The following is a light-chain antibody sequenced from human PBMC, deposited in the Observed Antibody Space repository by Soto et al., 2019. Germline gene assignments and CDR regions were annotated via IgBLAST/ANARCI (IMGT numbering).Light chain of an antibody. CDR1: QSVSSSY. CDR3: QQYQT. Sequence: EIVLTQSPGTLSLSPGERATLSCRASQSVSSSYLAWYQQKPGQAPRLLIYGAYTRATGIPARFSGSGSGTEFTLTISSLQPDDFATYYCQQYQTFGQGTKVDI. V-gene: IGKV3-20*01. CDR2: GAY. J-gene: IGKJ1*01.